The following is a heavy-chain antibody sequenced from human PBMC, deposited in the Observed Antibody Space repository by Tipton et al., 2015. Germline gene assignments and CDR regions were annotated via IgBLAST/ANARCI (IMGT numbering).Heavy chain of an antibody. CDR3: ACQDYDSLTRDYQTVDY. CDR2: ISHSGNT. CDR1: AYSISSDYY. Sequence: TLSLTCAVSAYSISSDYYWGWIRQPPGKDLEWIGSISHSGNTYYNPFLKSRVAMSRDTSKNQFSLKLTSVTAADTAVYYCACQDYDSLTRDYQTVDYWGQGTLVTVSS. J-gene: IGHJ4*02. D-gene: IGHD3-9*01. V-gene: IGHV4-38-2*01.